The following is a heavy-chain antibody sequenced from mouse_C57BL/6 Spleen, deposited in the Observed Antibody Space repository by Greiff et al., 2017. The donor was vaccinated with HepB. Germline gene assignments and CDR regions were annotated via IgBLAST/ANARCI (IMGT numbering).Heavy chain of an antibody. CDR1: GFTFTDYY. CDR3: ARSPGISDAMDY. Sequence: DVQLVESGGGLVQPGGSLSLSCAASGFTFTDYYMSWVRQPPGKALEWLGFIRNKANGYTTEYSASVKGRFTISRDNSQSILYLQMNALRAEDSATYYCARSPGISDAMDYWGQGTSVTVSS. CDR2: IRNKANGYTT. J-gene: IGHJ4*01. V-gene: IGHV7-3*01.